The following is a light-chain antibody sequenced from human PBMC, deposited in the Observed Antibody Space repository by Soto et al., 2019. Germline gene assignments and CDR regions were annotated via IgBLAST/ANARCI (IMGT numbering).Light chain of an antibody. J-gene: IGKJ4*01. CDR1: RGLVFSDGNTF. CDR2: QVS. V-gene: IGKV2-30*01. CDR3: AQATHWPLT. Sequence: DVVMTQSPLSLPVTLGQSASIPCRSSRGLVFSDGNTFLSWFQQRPGQSPRRLIYQVSKRDSGVPDRFSGSGSGTDFTLTISRVEAEDVGIYYCAQATHWPLTFGGGTKVDIK.